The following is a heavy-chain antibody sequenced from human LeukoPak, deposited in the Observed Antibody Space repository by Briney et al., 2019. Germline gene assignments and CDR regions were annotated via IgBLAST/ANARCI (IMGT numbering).Heavy chain of an antibody. CDR1: GYTFTGYY. V-gene: IGHV1-2*02. CDR3: ARDLYDFWSGLVENWFDP. J-gene: IGHJ5*02. CDR2: INPNSGGT. D-gene: IGHD3-3*01. Sequence: ASVKVSCKASGYTFTGYYMHWVRQAPGQGLEWMGWINPNSGGTNYAQKFQGRVTMTRDTSISTAYMELSRLRSDDTAVYYCARDLYDFWSGLVENWFDPWGQGTLVTVSS.